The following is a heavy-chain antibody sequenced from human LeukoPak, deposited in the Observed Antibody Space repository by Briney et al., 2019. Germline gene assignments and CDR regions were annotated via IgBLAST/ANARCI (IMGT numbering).Heavy chain of an antibody. V-gene: IGHV3-30*04. CDR1: GFTFSSYA. J-gene: IGHJ4*02. CDR2: ISYDGSNK. CDR3: ARVHTVTSSLEDY. D-gene: IGHD4-17*01. Sequence: GGSLRLSCAASGFTFSSYAMHWVRQASGKGLEWVAVISYDGSNKYYADSVKGRFTISRDNSKNTLYLQMNSLRSEDTAVYYCARVHTVTSSLEDYWGQGTLVTVSS.